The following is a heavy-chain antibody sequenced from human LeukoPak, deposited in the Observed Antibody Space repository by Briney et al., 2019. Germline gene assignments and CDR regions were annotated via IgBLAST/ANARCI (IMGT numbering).Heavy chain of an antibody. CDR3: AKECNGGNYYIDY. V-gene: IGHV3-23*01. Sequence: GGSLRLSCAASGFTFTNYAMSWVRQAPGEGLEWVSGISGSGVSTYYADSVKGRFTISRDNSKNTLYLQMNSLRAEDTAIYYCAKECNGGNYYIDYWGQGTLVTVAS. CDR1: GFTFTNYA. J-gene: IGHJ4*02. CDR2: ISGSGVST. D-gene: IGHD2-15*01.